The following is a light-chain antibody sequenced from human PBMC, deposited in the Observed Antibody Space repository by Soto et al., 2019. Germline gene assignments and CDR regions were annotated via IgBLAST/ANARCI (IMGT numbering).Light chain of an antibody. V-gene: IGLV2-14*03. CDR3: SSYASSSTLG. Sequence: QSVLTQPASVSGSPGQSITISCTGTSSDVGGYNYVSWYQHHPGKAPKLMIYDVFHRPSGISTRFSGSKSGNTASLTISGLQAEDEADYYCSSYASSSTLGFGTGTKVTVL. CDR2: DVF. CDR1: SSDVGGYNY. J-gene: IGLJ1*01.